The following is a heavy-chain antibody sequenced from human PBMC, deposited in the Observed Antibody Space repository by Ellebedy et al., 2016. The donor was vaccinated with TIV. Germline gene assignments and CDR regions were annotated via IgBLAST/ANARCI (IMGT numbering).Heavy chain of an antibody. D-gene: IGHD5-12*01. Sequence: GESLKISCAASGFTFSRNWMSWVRQAPGQGLERVANIQQDGSEKYYVDSVEGRFTISRDNTKSSLYLQMNSLRAEDTAVYYCARDAEVAEGYWGQGTQVTVSS. J-gene: IGHJ4*02. CDR1: GFTFSRNW. V-gene: IGHV3-7*03. CDR3: ARDAEVAEGY. CDR2: IQQDGSEK.